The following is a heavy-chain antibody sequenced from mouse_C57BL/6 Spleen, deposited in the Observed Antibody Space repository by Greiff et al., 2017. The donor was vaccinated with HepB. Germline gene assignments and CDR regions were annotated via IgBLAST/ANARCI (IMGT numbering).Heavy chain of an antibody. CDR2: INPNNGGT. D-gene: IGHD4-1*01. Sequence: VQLQQSGPELVKPGASVKISCKASGYTFTDYYMNWVKQSPGKSLEWIGDINPNNGGTSYNQKFKGKATLTVDKSASTAYMELLSLTSEDSAGFYGARSRNWDSDDWGQGTTLTVSS. CDR3: ARSRNWDSDD. CDR1: GYTFTDYY. J-gene: IGHJ2*01. V-gene: IGHV1-26*01.